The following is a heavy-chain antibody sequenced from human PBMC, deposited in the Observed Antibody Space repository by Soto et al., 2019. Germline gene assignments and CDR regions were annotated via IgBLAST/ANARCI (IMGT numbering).Heavy chain of an antibody. J-gene: IGHJ4*02. CDR3: ARDERDWNYVGHFDY. V-gene: IGHV3-7*01. CDR2: IKQDGSEK. CDR1: GFTFSSYW. D-gene: IGHD1-7*01. Sequence: GGSLRLSCAASGFTFSSYWMSWVRQAPGKGLEWVANIKQDGSEKYYVDSVKGRFTISRDNAKNSLYLQMNSLRAEDTAVYYCARDERDWNYVGHFDYWGQGTLVTVS.